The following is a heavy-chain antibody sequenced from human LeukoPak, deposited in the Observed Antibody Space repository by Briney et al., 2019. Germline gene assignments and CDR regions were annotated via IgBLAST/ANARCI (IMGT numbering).Heavy chain of an antibody. V-gene: IGHV4-30-2*01. CDR3: ARGDNWNFVLDY. J-gene: IGHJ4*02. D-gene: IGHD1-7*01. CDR1: GGSISSGSYS. Sequence: SQTLSLTCTVSGGSISSGSYSWSWIRQPPGKGLEWIGYIYHSGSTYYNPSLKSRVTISVDRSKNQFSLKLSSVTAADTAVYYCARGDNWNFVLDYWGQGTLVTVSS. CDR2: IYHSGST.